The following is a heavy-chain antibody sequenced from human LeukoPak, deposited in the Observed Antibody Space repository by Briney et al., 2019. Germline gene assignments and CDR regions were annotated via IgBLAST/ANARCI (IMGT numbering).Heavy chain of an antibody. D-gene: IGHD6-19*01. CDR3: ARGGRSSGWRGQGYYFDY. V-gene: IGHV4-34*01. Sequence: SETLSLTCAVYGGSFSGYYWSWIRQPPGKGLEWIGEINHSGSTNYNPSLKSRVTISVDTSKNQFSLKLSSVTAADTAVYYCARGGRSSGWRGQGYYFDYWGQGTLVTVSS. J-gene: IGHJ4*02. CDR2: INHSGST. CDR1: GGSFSGYY.